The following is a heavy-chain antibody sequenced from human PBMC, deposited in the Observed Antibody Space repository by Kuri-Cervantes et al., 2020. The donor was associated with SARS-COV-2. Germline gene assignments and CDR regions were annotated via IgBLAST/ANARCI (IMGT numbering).Heavy chain of an antibody. V-gene: IGHV1-2*02. J-gene: IGHJ6*03. CDR2: INPNSGGT. CDR1: GSTFRSYA. Sequence: ASVTVSCKASGSTFRSYAISWVRQAPGQGLEWVGWINPNSGGTNYAQKFQGRVTMTRDTSISTAYMELSRLRSDDTAVYYCARAYCSSTSCYLFPYYYMDVWGKGTTVTVSS. D-gene: IGHD2-2*01. CDR3: ARAYCSSTSCYLFPYYYMDV.